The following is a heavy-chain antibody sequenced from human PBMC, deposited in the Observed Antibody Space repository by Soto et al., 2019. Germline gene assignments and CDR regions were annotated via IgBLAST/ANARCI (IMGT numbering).Heavy chain of an antibody. V-gene: IGHV3-23*01. CDR3: AKDDYDSSGYSLYYFDY. Sequence: GGSLRLSCAASGFTFSSYAMSWVRQAPGKGLEWVSAISGSGGSTYYADSVKGRFTISRDNSKNTLYLRMNSLRAEDTAVYYCAKDDYDSSGYSLYYFDYWGQGTLVTVSS. D-gene: IGHD3-22*01. CDR2: ISGSGGST. CDR1: GFTFSSYA. J-gene: IGHJ4*02.